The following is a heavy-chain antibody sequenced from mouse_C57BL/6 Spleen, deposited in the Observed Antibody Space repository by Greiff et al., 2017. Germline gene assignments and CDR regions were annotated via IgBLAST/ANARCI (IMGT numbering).Heavy chain of an antibody. D-gene: IGHD1-1*01. V-gene: IGHV2-6*02. CDR1: GFSLPSYG. CDR3: ARNLTTVVEGGFAY. J-gene: IGHJ3*01. Sequence: VMLVESGPGLVAPSQSLSITCTVSGFSLPSYGVHWVRQPPGTGLEWLVVLWSDGSTTYNSALKSRLSISKDNSKSQVFIKMNSLQTDDTAMYYCARNLTTVVEGGFAYWGQGTLVTVSA. CDR2: LWSDGST.